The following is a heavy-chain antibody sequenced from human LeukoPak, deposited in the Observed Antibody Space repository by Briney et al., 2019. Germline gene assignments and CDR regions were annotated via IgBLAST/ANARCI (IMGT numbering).Heavy chain of an antibody. CDR1: GGTFSSYA. V-gene: IGHV1-69*06. CDR3: ARDEIAVADL. J-gene: IGHJ3*01. D-gene: IGHD6-19*01. CDR2: IIPIFGTA. Sequence: EASVKVSCKASGGTFSSYAISWVRQAPGQGLEWMGGIIPIFGTAIYAQKFQGRVTITADKSTSTAYMELSSLRSEDTAVYYCARDEIAVADLWGQGTMVTVSS.